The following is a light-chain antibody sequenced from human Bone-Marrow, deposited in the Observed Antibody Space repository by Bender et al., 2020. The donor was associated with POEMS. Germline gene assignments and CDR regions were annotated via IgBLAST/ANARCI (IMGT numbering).Light chain of an antibody. V-gene: IGLV2-14*03. J-gene: IGLJ2*01. CDR2: DVS. CDR3: SSYTTSTTFV. CDR1: SSDVGGYNF. Sequence: QSALTQPPSASGSPGQSITISCTGTSSDVGGYNFVSWYQQHPGKAPKLIIYDVSNRPSGVPDRFSGSKSDNTASLTISGLQAEDEADYYCSSYTTSTTFVFGGGTKLTVL.